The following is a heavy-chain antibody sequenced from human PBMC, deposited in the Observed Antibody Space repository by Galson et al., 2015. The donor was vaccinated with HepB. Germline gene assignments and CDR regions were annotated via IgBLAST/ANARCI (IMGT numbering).Heavy chain of an antibody. CDR2: ISADNGNI. CDR3: ARWRFGEFDYYFDY. D-gene: IGHD3-10*01. Sequence: SVKVSCKASGYTFTNYPIRWVRQAPGQGLEWMAWISADNGNIKYLQKFQGRVTITRDTSASTAYMEVSSLTSEDTAIYYCARWRFGEFDYYFDYWGQGTLVTVSS. CDR1: GYTFTNYP. J-gene: IGHJ4*02. V-gene: IGHV1-3*01.